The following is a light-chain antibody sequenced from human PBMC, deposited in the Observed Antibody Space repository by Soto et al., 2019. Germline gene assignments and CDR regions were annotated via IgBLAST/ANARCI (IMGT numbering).Light chain of an antibody. CDR2: EVN. CDR3: HSYTSSTTYL. V-gene: IGLV2-14*01. J-gene: IGLJ1*01. Sequence: QSVLTQPASVSGSPGQSITISCTGTSSDVGGYNYVSWYQQHPGKAPKLMIYEVNNRPSGVSNRFSGSKSGNTASLTISGLQAEDEADYYCHSYTSSTTYLFGTGTKVTAL. CDR1: SSDVGGYNY.